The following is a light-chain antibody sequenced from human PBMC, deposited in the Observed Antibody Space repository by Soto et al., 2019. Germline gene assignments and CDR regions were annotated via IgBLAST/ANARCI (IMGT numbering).Light chain of an antibody. CDR1: QSVSSN. CDR3: QQYNVWPPNT. V-gene: IGKV3-15*01. CDR2: DAS. J-gene: IGKJ5*01. Sequence: EIVMTQSPATLSVSPGERATLSCRASQSVSSNLAWYQQKPGQAPRLLIFDASTRATGVAARFSGSGSGTEFTLPISSLQSEESAVYYCQQYNVWPPNTFGQGTRLE.